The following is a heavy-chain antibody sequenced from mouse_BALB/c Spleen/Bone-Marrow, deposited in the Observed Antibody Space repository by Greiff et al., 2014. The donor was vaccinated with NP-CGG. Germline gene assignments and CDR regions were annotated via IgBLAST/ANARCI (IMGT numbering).Heavy chain of an antibody. V-gene: IGHV1-18*01. CDR3: ARGRFAF. CDR2: INPNSGGS. CDR1: GYTFTDYT. J-gene: IGHJ3*01. Sequence: EVQLQQSGPELVKPGASVKISCKTSGYTFTDYTIHWLKQSHGKSLGWIGNINPNSGGSPYNQKFKDKATLTLDKSSSTAYMELRSLTSEDSAVYYCARGRFAFWGQGTLVTVSA.